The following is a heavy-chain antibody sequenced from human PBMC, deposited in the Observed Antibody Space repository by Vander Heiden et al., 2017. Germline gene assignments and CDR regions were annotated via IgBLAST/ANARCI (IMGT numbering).Heavy chain of an antibody. Sequence: VQLWESGGGVVQPGGSLSLSCAASGLTFSITAVNGVRQAPGKGLEWVSVISGSGSNTYYADSVKGRFTISRDNSKNTLYLQMSSLRAEDTAVYYCAKDFGDNGFYYGLDVWGQGTTVTVSS. CDR1: GLTFSITA. V-gene: IGHV3-23*01. CDR3: AKDFGDNGFYYGLDV. CDR2: ISGSGSNT. D-gene: IGHD1-20*01. J-gene: IGHJ6*02.